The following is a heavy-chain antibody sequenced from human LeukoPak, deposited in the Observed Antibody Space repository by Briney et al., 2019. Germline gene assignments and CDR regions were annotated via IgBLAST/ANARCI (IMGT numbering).Heavy chain of an antibody. D-gene: IGHD6-19*01. J-gene: IGHJ4*02. Sequence: GASVKVSCKASGGTFSSYAISWVRQAPGQGLEWMGRIIPILGIANYAQKFQGRVTITADKSTSTAYMELSSLRSEDTAVYYCARGLRQWRGGHYWGQGTLVTVSS. CDR2: IIPILGIA. CDR1: GGTFSSYA. CDR3: ARGLRQWRGGHY. V-gene: IGHV1-69*04.